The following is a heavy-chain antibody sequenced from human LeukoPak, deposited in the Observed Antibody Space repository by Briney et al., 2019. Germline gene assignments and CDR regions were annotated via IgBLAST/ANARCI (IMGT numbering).Heavy chain of an antibody. CDR3: ARRVRAVAADY. CDR1: GVSFSGYY. J-gene: IGHJ4*02. CDR2: INHSGST. Sequence: SEALSLTCAVYGVSFSGYYWSWVRQPPGRGLEWVGEINHSGSTNYNPSLNSPLTISVDTSKNQFSLKLSSVTAADTAVYYCARRVRAVAADYWGQGTLVTVSS. D-gene: IGHD6-19*01. V-gene: IGHV4-34*01.